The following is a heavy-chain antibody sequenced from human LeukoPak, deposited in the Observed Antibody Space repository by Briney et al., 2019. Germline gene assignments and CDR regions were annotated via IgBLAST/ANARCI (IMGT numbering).Heavy chain of an antibody. V-gene: IGHV3-73*01. CDR3: TTVSHDTSGYYYVAFDY. Sequence: PGGSLRLSCAASGFTFSGSAVHWVRQASGRGLEWVGRIRSKANTYATTYAASVKGRFTISRDDLKNTAYLHVNSLKTEDTAVYYCTTVSHDTSGYYYVAFDYWGQGTLVTVSS. CDR1: GFTFSGSA. D-gene: IGHD3-22*01. J-gene: IGHJ4*02. CDR2: IRSKANTYAT.